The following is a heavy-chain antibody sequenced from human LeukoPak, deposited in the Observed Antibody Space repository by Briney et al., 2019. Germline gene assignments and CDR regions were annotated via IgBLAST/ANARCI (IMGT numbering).Heavy chain of an antibody. J-gene: IGHJ4*02. CDR3: ARDQSGSYYSRLDY. D-gene: IGHD1-26*01. Sequence: SETLSLTCTVSGGSISSSSCYWGWIRQPPGKGLEWIGSIYYSGSTYYNPSLKSRVTISVDTSRNQFSLKLSSVTAADTAVYYCARDQSGSYYSRLDYWGQGTLVTVSS. V-gene: IGHV4-39*01. CDR1: GGSISSSSCY. CDR2: IYYSGST.